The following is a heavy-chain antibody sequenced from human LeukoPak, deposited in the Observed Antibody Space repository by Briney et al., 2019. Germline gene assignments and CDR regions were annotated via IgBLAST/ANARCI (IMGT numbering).Heavy chain of an antibody. J-gene: IGHJ1*01. V-gene: IGHV1-2*02. CDR2: INPNSGGT. Sequence: ASVKVSCKASGYTFTGYYMHWVRQAPGQGLEWMGWINPNSGGTNYAQKFQGRVTMTRDTSISTAYMELSRLRSDDTAVYYCARAAAYDSSGYYLLEYFQHWGQGTLVTVSS. CDR1: GYTFTGYY. D-gene: IGHD3-22*01. CDR3: ARAAAYDSSGYYLLEYFQH.